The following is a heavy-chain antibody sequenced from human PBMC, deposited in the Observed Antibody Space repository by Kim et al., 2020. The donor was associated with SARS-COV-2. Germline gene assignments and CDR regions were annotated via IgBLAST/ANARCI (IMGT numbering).Heavy chain of an antibody. CDR3: ASAGYSSGWALDF. V-gene: IGHV4-34*01. J-gene: IGHJ4*02. D-gene: IGHD6-19*01. Sequence: SETLSLTCAVYGGSFSGYYWSWIRQPPGKGLEWIGEINHSGSTNYNPSLKSRVTISVDTPKNQFSLKLSSVTAADTAVYYCASAGYSSGWALDFWGQGTLVTVSS. CDR2: INHSGST. CDR1: GGSFSGYY.